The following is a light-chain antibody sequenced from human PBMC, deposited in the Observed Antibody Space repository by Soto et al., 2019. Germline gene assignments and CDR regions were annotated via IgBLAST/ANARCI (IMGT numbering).Light chain of an antibody. CDR2: DNN. V-gene: IGLV1-51*01. CDR1: SSNIGKNY. J-gene: IGLJ1*01. CDR3: GTWDNSLTAYV. Sequence: QSVLTQPPPVSAAPGQKVTISCSRSSSNIGKNYVSWYQQLPGTAPKLLIYDNNKRPSGIPDRFSGSKSGTSATLGITGLQAGDEADYFCGTWDNSLTAYVFGTGTKVTVL.